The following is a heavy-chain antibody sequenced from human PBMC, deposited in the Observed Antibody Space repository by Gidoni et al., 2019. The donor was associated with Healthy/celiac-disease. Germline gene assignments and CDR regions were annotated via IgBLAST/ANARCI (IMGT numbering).Heavy chain of an antibody. CDR3: ASSPYDSSGYLY. J-gene: IGHJ4*02. D-gene: IGHD3-22*01. Sequence: EVQLVASGGGLVQPGGSLRLSCAASGFTFSDHYMDWVRQAPGKGLEWVGRTRNKANSYTTEYAASVKGRFTISRDDSKNSLYLQMNSLKTEDTAVYYCASSPYDSSGYLYWGQGTLVTVSS. V-gene: IGHV3-72*01. CDR2: TRNKANSYTT. CDR1: GFTFSDHY.